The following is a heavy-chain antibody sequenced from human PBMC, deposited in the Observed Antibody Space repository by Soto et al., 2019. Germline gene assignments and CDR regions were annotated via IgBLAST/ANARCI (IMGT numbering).Heavy chain of an antibody. J-gene: IGHJ4*02. V-gene: IGHV2-5*02. CDR2: IYWDDDK. CDR3: AHRHRHSSPYYFDY. D-gene: IGHD6-6*01. Sequence: QITLKESGPTLLKPTQTLTLTCTFSGFSLSTSGVGVGWIRQPPGKALEWLALIYWDDDKRYSPSLESRLTITKDTSKNQVVLTMTNMDPVDTATYYCAHRHRHSSPYYFDYWGQGTLVTVSS. CDR1: GFSLSTSGVG.